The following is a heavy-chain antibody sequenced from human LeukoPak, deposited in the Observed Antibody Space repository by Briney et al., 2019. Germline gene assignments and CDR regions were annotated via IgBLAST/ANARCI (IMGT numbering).Heavy chain of an antibody. CDR3: ARHRSPSRRGQWLAVGGYFDY. CDR2: INHSGST. V-gene: IGHV4-34*01. J-gene: IGHJ4*02. CDR1: GGSFSGYY. D-gene: IGHD6-19*01. Sequence: SETLSLTCAVYGGSFSGYYWSWIRQPPGKGLEWIGEINHSGSTNYNPSLKSRVTISVDTSKNQFSLKLSSVTAADTAVYYCARHRSPSRRGQWLAVGGYFDYWGQGTLVTVSS.